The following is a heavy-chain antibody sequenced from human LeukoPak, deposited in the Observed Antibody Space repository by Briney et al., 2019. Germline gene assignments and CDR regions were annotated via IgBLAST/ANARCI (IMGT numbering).Heavy chain of an antibody. J-gene: IGHJ4*02. CDR3: AKALMYYYDSSGYFDY. Sequence: GGSLRLSCAASGFTFDDYAMHWVRQAPGKGLEWVSGISWNSGSIGYADSVKGRFTISRDNAKNSLYLQMNSLRAEDTALYYCAKALMYYYDSSGYFDYWGRGTLVTVSS. V-gene: IGHV3-9*01. D-gene: IGHD3-22*01. CDR1: GFTFDDYA. CDR2: ISWNSGSI.